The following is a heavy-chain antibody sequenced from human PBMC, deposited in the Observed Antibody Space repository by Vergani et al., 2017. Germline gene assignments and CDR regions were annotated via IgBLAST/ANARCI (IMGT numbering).Heavy chain of an antibody. V-gene: IGHV3-33*01. CDR2: IGHDGNNK. CDR3: ARVRRSSYRDV. Sequence: QEQLVESGGGVVQPGRSLRLSCVTFGFTFSSYGMHWVRQAPGKGLEWVAGIGHDGNNKHYADSVKGRFTISRDNSKNTLYLPMNSLRAEDTAVYYCARVRRSSYRDVWGKGSNVSVSS. J-gene: IGHJ6*03. CDR1: GFTFSSYG. D-gene: IGHD2-2*01.